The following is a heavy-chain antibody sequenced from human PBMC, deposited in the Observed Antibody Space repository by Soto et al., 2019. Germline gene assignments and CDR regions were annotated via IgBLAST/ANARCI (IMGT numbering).Heavy chain of an antibody. J-gene: IGHJ4*02. V-gene: IGHV4-31*03. Sequence: SETLSLTCTVSGGSISSDGYYWSWIRQHPGKGLEWIGYIYYSGSTYYNTSLKSRVTISVDTSKTQFSLKLSSVIAADTAVYYCARSGYSYGPNPLLYWGQGTLVTVS. CDR2: IYYSGST. CDR3: ARSGYSYGPNPLLY. D-gene: IGHD5-18*01. CDR1: GGSISSDGYY.